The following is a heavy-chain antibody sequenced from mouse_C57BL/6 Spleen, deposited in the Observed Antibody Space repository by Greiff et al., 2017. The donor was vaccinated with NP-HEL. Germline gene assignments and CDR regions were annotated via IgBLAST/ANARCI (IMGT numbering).Heavy chain of an antibody. CDR3: ARGAYYSNYAFDY. Sequence: EVKVEESGPGLVKPSQSLSLTCSVTGYSITSGYYWNWIRQFPGNKLEWMGYISYDGSNNYNPSLKNRISITRDTSKNQFFLKLHSVTTEDTATYYCARGAYYSNYAFDYWGQGTTLTVSS. CDR1: GYSITSGYY. J-gene: IGHJ2*01. V-gene: IGHV3-6*01. D-gene: IGHD2-5*01. CDR2: ISYDGSN.